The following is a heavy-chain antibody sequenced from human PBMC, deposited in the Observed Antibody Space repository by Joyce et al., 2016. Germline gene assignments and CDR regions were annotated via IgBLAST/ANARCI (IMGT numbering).Heavy chain of an antibody. CDR3: GGWRI. CDR2: IKSKANGETT. CDR1: GFPFSNAW. J-gene: IGHJ4*02. D-gene: IGHD3-16*01. V-gene: IGHV3-15*01. Sequence: EVQLVESGGGLVEPGGSLRLSCAASGFPFSNAWMSWVRQARGKGLEGVGFIKSKANGETTGYGAPVKGRFTSSRDDSKSIVYLQMNSLKSDDTAVYYCGGWRIWGQGTLVTVSS.